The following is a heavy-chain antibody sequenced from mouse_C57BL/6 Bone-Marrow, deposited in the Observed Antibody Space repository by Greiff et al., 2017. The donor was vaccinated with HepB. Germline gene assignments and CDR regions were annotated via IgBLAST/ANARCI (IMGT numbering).Heavy chain of an antibody. CDR1: GFSLTSYG. J-gene: IGHJ2*01. CDR3: ARHEGGTTVVAPGYLDY. V-gene: IGHV2-6-1*01. D-gene: IGHD1-1*01. CDR2: IWSDGST. Sequence: QVQLKESGPGLVAPSQSLSITCTVSGFSLTSYGVHWVRQPPGKGLEWLVVIWSDGSTTYNSALKSRLSISKDNSKSQVFLKMNSLQTDDTAMYYWARHEGGTTVVAPGYLDYWGQGTTLTVSS.